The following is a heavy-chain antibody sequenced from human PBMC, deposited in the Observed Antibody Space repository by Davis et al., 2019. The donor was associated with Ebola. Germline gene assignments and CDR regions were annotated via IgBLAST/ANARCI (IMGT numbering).Heavy chain of an antibody. D-gene: IGHD2-2*02. V-gene: IGHV4-34*01. CDR2: INHSGST. CDR3: ARVGNIVVVPAAIRRRYFDY. CDR1: GGSISSYY. J-gene: IGHJ4*02. Sequence: PSETLSLTCTVSGGSISSYYWSWIRQPPGKGLEWIGEINHSGSTNYNPSLKSRVTISVDTSKNQFSLKLSSVTAADTAVYYCARVGNIVVVPAAIRRRYFDYWGQGTLVTVSS.